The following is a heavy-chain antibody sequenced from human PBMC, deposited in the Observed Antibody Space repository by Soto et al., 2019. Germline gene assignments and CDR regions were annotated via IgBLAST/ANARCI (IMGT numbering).Heavy chain of an antibody. V-gene: IGHV3-11*05. Sequence: PGGSLRLSCAASGFTFSDYYMCWIRQAPGKGLEWVSYMSSSSSDTNDADSVKGRFTISRDNAKNSLYLQMNSLRAEDTAVYYCARDAMNRSTEYYFDSWGQGTVVTVSS. CDR3: ARDAMNRSTEYYFDS. CDR2: MSSSSSDT. CDR1: GFTFSDYY. J-gene: IGHJ4*02.